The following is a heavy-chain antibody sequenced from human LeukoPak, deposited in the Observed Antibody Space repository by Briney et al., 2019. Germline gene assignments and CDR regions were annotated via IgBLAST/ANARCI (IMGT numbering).Heavy chain of an antibody. V-gene: IGHV4-59*12. CDR3: ARIAAAGWGVYYYYYMDV. D-gene: IGHD6-13*01. CDR2: IYYSGST. Sequence: PSETLSLTCTVSGGSISSYYWSWIRQPPGKGLEWIGYIYYSGSTSYNPSLKSRVTISVDTSKNQFSLKLSSVTAADTAVYYCARIAAAGWGVYYYYYMDVWGKGTTVTVSS. CDR1: GGSISSYY. J-gene: IGHJ6*03.